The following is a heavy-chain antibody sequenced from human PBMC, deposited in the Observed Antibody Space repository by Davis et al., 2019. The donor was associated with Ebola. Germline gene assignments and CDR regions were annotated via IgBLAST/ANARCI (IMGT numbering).Heavy chain of an antibody. J-gene: IGHJ2*01. D-gene: IGHD2/OR15-2a*01. CDR1: GFTVSSNY. CDR3: TRVLESHLDFWFFDL. CDR2: IYSGGST. V-gene: IGHV3-53*01. Sequence: GESLKIPRAAPGFTVSSNYMSWVRQAPGKGLEWVSVIYSGGSTYYADSVKGRFTISRHNSKNTLYLQMNSLTAEDTAVYFCTRVLESHLDFWFFDLWGRGTLVTVSS.